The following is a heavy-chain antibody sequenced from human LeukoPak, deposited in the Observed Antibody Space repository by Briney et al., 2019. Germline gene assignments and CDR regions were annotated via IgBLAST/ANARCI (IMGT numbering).Heavy chain of an antibody. CDR1: GFTFSSYG. D-gene: IGHD3-10*01. CDR2: IRYDGSNK. V-gene: IGHV3-30*02. J-gene: IGHJ4*02. Sequence: GGSLRLSCAASGFTFSSYGMHWVRQAPGKGLEWVAFIRYDGSNKYYADSVKGRFTISRDNSKNTLYLQMNSLRAEDTAVYYCAKSRKTYYGSGSGFDYWGQGTLVTVSS. CDR3: AKSRKTYYGSGSGFDY.